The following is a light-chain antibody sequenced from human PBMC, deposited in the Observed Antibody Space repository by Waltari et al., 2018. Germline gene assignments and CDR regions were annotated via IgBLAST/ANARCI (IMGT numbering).Light chain of an antibody. CDR3: QQYYNWPPWT. Sequence: EIVLTQPHATLSGSPGESATLSCRASQSVSNDLPWYQQRPGQAPRLLIYGTSARATGIPARFTGSGSGTKFTLTISSLQSEDFAVYYCQQYYNWPPWTFGQGTRVEIK. CDR2: GTS. CDR1: QSVSND. J-gene: IGKJ1*01. V-gene: IGKV3-15*01.